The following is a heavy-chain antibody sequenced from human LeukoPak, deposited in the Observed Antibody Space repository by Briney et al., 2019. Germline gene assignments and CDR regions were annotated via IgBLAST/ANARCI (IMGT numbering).Heavy chain of an antibody. J-gene: IGHJ3*02. CDR1: GFTFSSSS. D-gene: IGHD2-2*01. CDR2: ISTSGSFI. V-gene: IGHV3-21*01. Sequence: GGSLRLSCAASGFTFSSSSMNWVRQAPGKGLEGVSSISTSGSFIHYADSVKGRFTISRDNAKNSLYLQMNSLRAEDTAVYYCARVMVPAALFRAFDIWGQGTMVTVSS. CDR3: ARVMVPAALFRAFDI.